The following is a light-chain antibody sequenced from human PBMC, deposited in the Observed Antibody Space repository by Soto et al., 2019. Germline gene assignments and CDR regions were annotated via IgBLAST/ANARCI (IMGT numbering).Light chain of an antibody. CDR3: QQYGSSAWT. J-gene: IGKJ1*01. CDR1: QSVSSSY. CDR2: GAS. Sequence: EIVLTQSPCTLSLSPGERATLSCRASQSVSSSYLSWYQQKPGQAPRLLIYGASSRATGIPDRFSGSGSGTDFTLTISSLEPEDFAVYYCQQYGSSAWTFGQGTKVEIK. V-gene: IGKV3-20*01.